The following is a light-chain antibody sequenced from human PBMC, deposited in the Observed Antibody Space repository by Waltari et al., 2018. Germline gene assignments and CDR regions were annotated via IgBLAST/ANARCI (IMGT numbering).Light chain of an antibody. Sequence: LTQPASVSGSPGQSITISCTGTSSDVGGYNYVSWYQQHPGKAPKLMIYEVSNRPSGVSNRFSGSKSVNTASLTISGLQAEDEADYYCSSYTSLHVVFGGGTKLTVL. CDR3: SSYTSLHVV. CDR2: EVS. V-gene: IGLV2-14*01. J-gene: IGLJ2*01. CDR1: SSDVGGYNY.